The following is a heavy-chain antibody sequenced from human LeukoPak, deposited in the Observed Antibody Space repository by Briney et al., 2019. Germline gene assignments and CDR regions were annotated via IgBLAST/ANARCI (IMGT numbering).Heavy chain of an antibody. V-gene: IGHV3-23*01. J-gene: IGHJ4*02. D-gene: IGHD3-10*01. CDR1: GFTFSSYG. Sequence: GGTLRLSCAASGFTFSSYGMSWVRQAPGKGLEWVSAISGSGGSTYYADSVKGRFTISRDNAKNSLYLQMNSLRAEDTAVYYCARGEDYGSGSYYPFDYWGQGTLVTVSS. CDR3: ARGEDYGSGSYYPFDY. CDR2: ISGSGGST.